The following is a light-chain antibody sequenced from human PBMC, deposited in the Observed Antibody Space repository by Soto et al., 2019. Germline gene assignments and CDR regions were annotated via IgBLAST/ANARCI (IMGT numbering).Light chain of an antibody. Sequence: QSALTHPASVSGSPGQSITISCTGTSSDVGGYNYVSWYQQHPGKAPKLMIYDVSNRPSGVSNRYSGSKSGNTASLTISGLQDEDEADYYCSSYPSSRTSLYVFGNGTKLTVL. J-gene: IGLJ1*01. CDR1: SSDVGGYNY. CDR3: SSYPSSRTSLYV. V-gene: IGLV2-14*01. CDR2: DVS.